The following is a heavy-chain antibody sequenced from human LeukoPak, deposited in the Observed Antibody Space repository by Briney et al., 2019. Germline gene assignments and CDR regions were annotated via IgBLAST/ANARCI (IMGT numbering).Heavy chain of an antibody. V-gene: IGHV1-8*01. CDR3: ARDPTS. CDR1: GYTFTSYD. Sequence: ASVKVSCKASGYTFTSYDINWVRQATGQGLEWMGWMSPNSGNTGYAQKFQGRVTITADESTSTAYMELSSLRSEDTAVYYCARDPTSWGQGTLVTVSS. J-gene: IGHJ4*02. CDR2: MSPNSGNT. D-gene: IGHD3-16*01.